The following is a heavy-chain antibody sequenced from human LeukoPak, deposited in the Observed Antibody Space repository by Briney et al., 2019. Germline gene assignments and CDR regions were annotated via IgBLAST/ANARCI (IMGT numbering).Heavy chain of an antibody. J-gene: IGHJ5*02. CDR1: GGSISSYC. CDR2: IYYSGST. D-gene: IGHD6-19*01. V-gene: IGHV4-59*08. Sequence: PSETLSLTCTVSGGSISSYCWSWIRQPPGKGLEWIGYIYYSGSTNYNPSLKSRVTISVDTSKNQFSLKLSSVTAADTAVYYCARILRPGYSSGWYDWWFDPWGQGTLVTVSS. CDR3: ARILRPGYSSGWYDWWFDP.